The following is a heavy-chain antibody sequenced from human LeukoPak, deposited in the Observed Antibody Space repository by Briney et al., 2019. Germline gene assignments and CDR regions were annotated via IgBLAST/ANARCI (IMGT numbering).Heavy chain of an antibody. V-gene: IGHV3-48*03. Sequence: QPGGSLRLSCAASGFTFSSYEMNWVRQAPGMGLEWVSYISGSGSTIYYADSVKGRFTISRDNAKNSLYLQMNSLRAEDTAVYYCARDEGPYYYDSTSDWGQGTTVTVSS. CDR2: ISGSGSTI. CDR3: ARDEGPYYYDSTSD. D-gene: IGHD3-22*01. CDR1: GFTFSSYE. J-gene: IGHJ6*02.